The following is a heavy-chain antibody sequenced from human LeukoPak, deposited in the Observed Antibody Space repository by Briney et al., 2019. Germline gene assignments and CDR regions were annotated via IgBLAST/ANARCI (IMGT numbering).Heavy chain of an antibody. CDR1: GFTFSSYG. CDR2: IRSDGSDK. Sequence: GGSPRLSCSASGFTFSSYGMHWVRQAPGKGLEWVAFIRSDGSDKYDADSVKGRFTISRDNSKNTLYLQMNSLRAEDTAVYYCARILSSAWGELGYWGQGTLVTVSS. J-gene: IGHJ4*02. CDR3: ARILSSAWGELGY. V-gene: IGHV3-30*02. D-gene: IGHD3-22*01.